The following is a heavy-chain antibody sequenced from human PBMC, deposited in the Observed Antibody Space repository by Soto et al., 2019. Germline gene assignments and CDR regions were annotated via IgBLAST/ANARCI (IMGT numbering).Heavy chain of an antibody. CDR1: GLTFSTYA. CDR3: AKSPGGLDGYNSAYYGTDV. Sequence: EVHLLESGGDLVQPGGSLRLSCTASGLTFSTYAMSWVRQAPGKGLEWVSAIGGSGTGGRTYYADSVKGRFTISRDNSKNTVYLQMNSLRADDSAVYYWAKSPGGLDGYNSAYYGTDVWGQGTKVTVSS. CDR2: IGGSGTGGRT. J-gene: IGHJ6*02. D-gene: IGHD5-12*01. V-gene: IGHV3-23*01.